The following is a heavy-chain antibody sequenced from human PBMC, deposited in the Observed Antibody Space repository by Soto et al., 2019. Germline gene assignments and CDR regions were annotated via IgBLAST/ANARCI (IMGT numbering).Heavy chain of an antibody. D-gene: IGHD6-6*01. CDR1: GGSISSGSYY. J-gene: IGHJ6*02. CDR2: IYYSGST. Sequence: LSLTCTVSGGSISSGSYYWGWIRQPPGKGLEWIGSIYYSGSTYYNPSLKSRVTISVDTSKNQFSLKLSSVTAADTAVYYCASTEYSSPWGYYYYGMDVWGQGTTVTVSS. V-gene: IGHV4-39*01. CDR3: ASTEYSSPWGYYYYGMDV.